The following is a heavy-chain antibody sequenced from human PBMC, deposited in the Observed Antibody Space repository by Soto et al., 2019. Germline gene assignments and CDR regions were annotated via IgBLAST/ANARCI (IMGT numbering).Heavy chain of an antibody. J-gene: IGHJ5*02. Sequence: ASVKVSCKASGYTFTSYGISWVRQAPGKGLEGMGWIRAYNGNTNYAQKLQGRVTMTTDTSTSTAYMELRSLRSDDTAVYYCARLNNVVVVAANPRNWFDPWGQGTLVTVSS. CDR1: GYTFTSYG. D-gene: IGHD2-15*01. V-gene: IGHV1-18*01. CDR2: IRAYNGNT. CDR3: ARLNNVVVVAANPRNWFDP.